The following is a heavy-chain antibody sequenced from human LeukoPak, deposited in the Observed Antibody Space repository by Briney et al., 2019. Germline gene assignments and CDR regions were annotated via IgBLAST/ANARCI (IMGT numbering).Heavy chain of an antibody. D-gene: IGHD3-3*01. J-gene: IGHJ4*02. CDR1: GFTFSSYW. V-gene: IGHV3-49*04. CDR2: IRSKANGGTT. Sequence: GGSLRLSCAASGFTFSSYWMSWVRQTPGKGLEWVGFIRSKANGGTTEYAASVKGRLTVSRDDSKSIAYLQMNSLKTEDTAVYYCTRELRFLEWLTYFDYWGQGTLVTVSS. CDR3: TRELRFLEWLTYFDY.